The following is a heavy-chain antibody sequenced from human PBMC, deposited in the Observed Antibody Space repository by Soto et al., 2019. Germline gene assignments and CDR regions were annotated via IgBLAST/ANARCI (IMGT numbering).Heavy chain of an antibody. Sequence: EVQLVESGGGLVQPGRSLRLSCAASGFTFDDYAMHWVRQAPGKGLEWVSGISWNSGSIGYADSVKGRFTISRDNAKNSLYLQMNSLRAEDTALYYCAKALRGGYLYYGMDVWGQGTTVXVSS. D-gene: IGHD2-15*01. CDR1: GFTFDDYA. J-gene: IGHJ6*02. CDR2: ISWNSGSI. CDR3: AKALRGGYLYYGMDV. V-gene: IGHV3-9*01.